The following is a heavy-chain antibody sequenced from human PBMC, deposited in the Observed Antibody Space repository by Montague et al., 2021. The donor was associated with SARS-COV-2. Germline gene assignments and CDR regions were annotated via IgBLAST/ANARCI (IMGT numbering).Heavy chain of an antibody. J-gene: IGHJ4*02. D-gene: IGHD5-18*01. CDR2: ISYDGSNK. CDR3: ATTSRGYSYADY. CDR1: GFAFSSYA. Sequence: SLRLSCAASGFAFSSYAMHWVRQAPGKGLEWVAVISYDGSNKYYADPVKGRFTISRDNPKNMLYLQMNSLRAEDTAVYYCATTSRGYSYADYWGQGTLVTVSS. V-gene: IGHV3-30-3*01.